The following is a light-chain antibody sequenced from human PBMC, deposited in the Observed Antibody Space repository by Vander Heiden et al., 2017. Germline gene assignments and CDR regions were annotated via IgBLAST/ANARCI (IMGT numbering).Light chain of an antibody. CDR2: AAS. J-gene: IGKJ2*01. Sequence: LHLPLSPFSLSASVGDRVTITCRASQSISSYLNWYQQKPGEAPKLLIYAASSLQSGVPSRFSGSGSGTDFTLTISSLQPEDFATYYCQQSYSTPWTFGQGTKLEIK. CDR3: QQSYSTPWT. V-gene: IGKV1-39*01. CDR1: QSISSY.